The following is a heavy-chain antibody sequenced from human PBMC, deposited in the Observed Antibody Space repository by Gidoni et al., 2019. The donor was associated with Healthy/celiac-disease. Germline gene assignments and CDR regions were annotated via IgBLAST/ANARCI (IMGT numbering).Heavy chain of an antibody. J-gene: IGHJ4*02. D-gene: IGHD3-10*01. CDR2: INPNSGGT. Sequence: VQLVQSGAEVKKPGASVKVSCQASGYTFTGYSIHWVRQAPGQGLEWMAWINPNSGGTDYAQKLQGRVAMTRDTSISTAYMELRRLRADDTAVYFCARERPGEDGYFDYWGQGTLVTVSS. V-gene: IGHV1-2*02. CDR3: ARERPGEDGYFDY. CDR1: GYTFTGYS.